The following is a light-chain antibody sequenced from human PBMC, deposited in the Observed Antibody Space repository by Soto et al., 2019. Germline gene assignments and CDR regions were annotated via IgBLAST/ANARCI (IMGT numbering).Light chain of an antibody. CDR1: QGISSY. CDR3: QQLNAYPLT. CDR2: GAS. V-gene: IGKV1-9*01. Sequence: DIPLTPSPSFLSASVGDRVTITCRASQGISSYLAWFQQKPGRAPNLLIYGASTLQSGVPSRFSGSGSGTDFTLTISNLQPEDFATYYCQQLNAYPLTFGQGTRLEIK. J-gene: IGKJ5*01.